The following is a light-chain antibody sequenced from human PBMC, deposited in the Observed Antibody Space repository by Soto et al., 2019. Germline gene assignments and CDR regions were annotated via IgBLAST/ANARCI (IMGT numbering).Light chain of an antibody. V-gene: IGKV3-15*01. CDR3: QQRSNWPTIT. Sequence: EIVMTQSPATLSVSPGERATLSCRASPTVTSNLAWYQQKPCQTPRLLIYGASTRATGFPARFGGSGSGTEFTLTISSLEPEEFAVYYCQQRSNWPTITFGQGTRLEIK. CDR2: GAS. J-gene: IGKJ5*01. CDR1: PTVTSN.